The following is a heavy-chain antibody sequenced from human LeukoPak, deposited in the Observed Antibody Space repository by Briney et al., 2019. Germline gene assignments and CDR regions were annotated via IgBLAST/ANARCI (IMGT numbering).Heavy chain of an antibody. CDR1: GFTFSSYA. CDR2: IPYDGSNK. V-gene: IGHV3-30*04. Sequence: GRTLRLSCAASGFTFSSYAMHWVRQAPGKGLEWVALIPYDGSNKYYADSVKGGFTVSRDNSKNTLYLQMNSLRAEDTAVYYCVRGAYSSSWLNFDYWGQGTLVTVSS. CDR3: VRGAYSSSWLNFDY. J-gene: IGHJ4*02. D-gene: IGHD6-13*01.